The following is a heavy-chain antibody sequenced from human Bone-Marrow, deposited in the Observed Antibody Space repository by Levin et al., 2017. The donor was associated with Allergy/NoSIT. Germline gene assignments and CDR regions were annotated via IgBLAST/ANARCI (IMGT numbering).Heavy chain of an antibody. D-gene: IGHD3-22*01. V-gene: IGHV3-33*01. CDR3: ARDSVEVVEPAPDDNNQPSLLMDV. Sequence: GGSLRLSCATSGFTFTTYAMHWVRQAPGKGLEWMAVICYDGSNKYYADSVRGRFTISRDNSKNTLYLQMNSLRAEDTAVYFCARDSVEVVEPAPDDNNQPSLLMDVWGKGTTVIVSS. CDR1: GFTFTTYA. J-gene: IGHJ6*04. CDR2: ICYDGSNK.